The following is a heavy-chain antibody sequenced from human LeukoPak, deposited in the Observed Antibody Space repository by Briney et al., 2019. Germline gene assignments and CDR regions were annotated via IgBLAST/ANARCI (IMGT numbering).Heavy chain of an antibody. J-gene: IGHJ3*02. CDR2: ISSSSSTI. D-gene: IGHD3-10*01. CDR1: GFTFSSYS. CDR3: AVLLSYPGAFDI. Sequence: GGSLRLSCAASGFTFSSYSMNWVRQAPGKGLEWVSYISSSSSTIYYADSVKGRFTISRDNAKNSLYLQMNSLRDEDTAAYYCAVLLSYPGAFDIWGQGTMVTVSS. V-gene: IGHV3-48*02.